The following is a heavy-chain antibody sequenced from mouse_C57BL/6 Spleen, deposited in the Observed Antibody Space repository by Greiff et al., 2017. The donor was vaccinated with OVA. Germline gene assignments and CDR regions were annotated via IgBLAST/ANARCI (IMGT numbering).Heavy chain of an antibody. V-gene: IGHV1-80*01. CDR1: GYAFSSYW. Sequence: QVHVKQSGAELVKPGASVKLSCKASGYAFSSYWMNWVKQRPGKGLEWIGQIYPGDGDTKYNGKFKGKATLTADKSSSTAYMQLSSLTSEDAAVYFCARPGLGSWFAYWGQGTLVTVSA. CDR3: ARPGLGSWFAY. D-gene: IGHD3-3*01. CDR2: IYPGDGDT. J-gene: IGHJ3*01.